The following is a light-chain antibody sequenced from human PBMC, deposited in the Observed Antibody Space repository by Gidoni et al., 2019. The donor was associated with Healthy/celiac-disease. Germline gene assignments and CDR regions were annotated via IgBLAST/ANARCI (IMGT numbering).Light chain of an antibody. CDR3: QQYYSTPRT. CDR2: WAS. V-gene: IGKV4-1*01. J-gene: IGKJ1*01. Sequence: DIVMTQSPDSLDVSLGERATINCKSSQSVLYNSNNKNYLAWYQQKPGQPPNLLISWASTRESGVPDRFSGSWSGTYFTLTISSLQAEDVAVYYCQQYYSTPRTFGQGTKVEIK. CDR1: QSVLYNSNNKNY.